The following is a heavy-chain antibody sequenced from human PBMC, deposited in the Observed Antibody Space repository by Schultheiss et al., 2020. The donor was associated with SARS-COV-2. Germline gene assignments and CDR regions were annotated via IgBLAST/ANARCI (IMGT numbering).Heavy chain of an antibody. J-gene: IGHJ6*02. D-gene: IGHD3-22*01. CDR2: IIPIFGTA. V-gene: IGHV1-69*06. Sequence: SVKVSCKASGGTFSSYAISWVRQAPGQGLEWMGGIIPIFGTANYAQKFQGRVTITADKSTSTAYMELSSLRSDDTAVYYCARVPAGAYYSHLYFYGMDVWGQGTTVTVSS. CDR1: GGTFSSYA. CDR3: ARVPAGAYYSHLYFYGMDV.